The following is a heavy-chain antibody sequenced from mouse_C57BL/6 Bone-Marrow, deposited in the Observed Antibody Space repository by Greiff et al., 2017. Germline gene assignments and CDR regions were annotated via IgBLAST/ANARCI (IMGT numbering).Heavy chain of an antibody. Sequence: VQLKQSGAELARPGASVKLSCKASGYTFTSYGISWVKQRTGQGLEWIGEIYPRSGNTYYNEKFKGKATLTADKSSSTAYMELRSLTSEDSAVYFCARSLITTVVAGGGGTGTTVTVSS. CDR3: ARSLITTVVAGG. D-gene: IGHD1-1*01. CDR1: GYTFTSYG. J-gene: IGHJ1*03. V-gene: IGHV1-81*01. CDR2: IYPRSGNT.